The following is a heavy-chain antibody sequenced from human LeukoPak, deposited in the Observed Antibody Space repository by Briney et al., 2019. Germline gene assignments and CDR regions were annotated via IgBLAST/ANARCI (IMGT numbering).Heavy chain of an antibody. Sequence: SQTLSLTCTVSGGSISSGGYYWSWIRQHPGKGLEWIGYIYYSGSTYYNPSLKSRVTISVDTSKNQFSLKLSSVTAADAAVYYCAGGNWGETDYWGQGTLVTVSS. D-gene: IGHD7-27*01. CDR2: IYYSGST. CDR3: AGGNWGETDY. V-gene: IGHV4-31*03. J-gene: IGHJ4*02. CDR1: GGSISSGGYY.